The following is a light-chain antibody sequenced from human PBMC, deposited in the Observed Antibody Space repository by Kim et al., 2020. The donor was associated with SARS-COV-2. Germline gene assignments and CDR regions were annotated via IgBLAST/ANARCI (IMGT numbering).Light chain of an antibody. CDR1: QGISSW. CDR3: QQFKSYPFT. V-gene: IGKV1-5*03. Sequence: APVGDSVTITYRASQGISSWLAWYQQKPGKAPRVLIYKASSLESGVPSRFSGSGSGTEFTLTISSLQPDDFATYYCQQFKSYPFTVGPGTKVDIK. J-gene: IGKJ3*01. CDR2: KAS.